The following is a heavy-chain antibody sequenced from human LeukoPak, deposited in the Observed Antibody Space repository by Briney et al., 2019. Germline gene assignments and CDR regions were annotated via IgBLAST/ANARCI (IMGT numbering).Heavy chain of an antibody. Sequence: GGSLRLSCVASGFTFSSFWMHWVRQAPGKGLVWVSRINSDGSSTTYADSVKGRFTISRDNAKNTLYLQMNSLRAEDTAVYYCARDLLVRGVRFDPWGQGTQVTVSS. J-gene: IGHJ5*02. D-gene: IGHD3-10*01. CDR2: INSDGSST. CDR1: GFTFSSFW. V-gene: IGHV3-74*01. CDR3: ARDLLVRGVRFDP.